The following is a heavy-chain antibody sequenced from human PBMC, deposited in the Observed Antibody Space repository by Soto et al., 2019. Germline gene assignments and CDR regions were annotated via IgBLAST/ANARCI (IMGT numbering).Heavy chain of an antibody. CDR2: ISYAGSNK. J-gene: IGHJ3*02. CDR3: ARDQDAFDI. V-gene: IGHV3-30*14. CDR1: GFTFSSYA. Sequence: PGGSLRLSCAASGFTFSSYAMHWVRQAPGKGLAWVAVISYAGSNKYYADSVKGRFTISRDNSKNTLYLQMNSMRAEDTAVYYCARDQDAFDIWGQGTMVTVSS.